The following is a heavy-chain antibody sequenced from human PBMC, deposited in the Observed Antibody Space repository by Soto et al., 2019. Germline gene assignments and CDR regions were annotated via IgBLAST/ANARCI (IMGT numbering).Heavy chain of an antibody. CDR3: ARGRDVAYCGGDCYSRQNDY. Sequence: SETLSLTCAVYGGSFSGYYWSWIRQPPGKGLEWIGEINHSGSTNYNPSLKSRVTISVDTSKNQFSLKLSSVTAADTAVYYCARGRDVAYCGGDCYSRQNDYWGQGTLVTVPQ. CDR1: GGSFSGYY. J-gene: IGHJ4*02. CDR2: INHSGST. V-gene: IGHV4-34*01. D-gene: IGHD2-21*02.